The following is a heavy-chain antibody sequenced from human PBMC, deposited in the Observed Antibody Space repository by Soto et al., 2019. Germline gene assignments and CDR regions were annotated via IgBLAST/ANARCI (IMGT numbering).Heavy chain of an antibody. J-gene: IGHJ2*01. CDR1: GGSISSSNW. CDR3: PRGSSSWSAPRYIHL. Sequence: QVQLQESGPGLVKPSGTLSLTCAVSGGSISSSNWWSWVRQPPGKGLEWIGEIYHSGSTNYNPSLESRVTISVDKSKNQFSLKLSSVTAADTAVYYCPRGSSSWSAPRYIHLWGRGTLVIVSS. D-gene: IGHD6-13*01. V-gene: IGHV4-4*02. CDR2: IYHSGST.